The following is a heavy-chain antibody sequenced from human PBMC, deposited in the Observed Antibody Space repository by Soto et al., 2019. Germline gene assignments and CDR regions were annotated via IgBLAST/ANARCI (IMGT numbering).Heavy chain of an antibody. V-gene: IGHV3-53*04. J-gene: IGHJ4*02. CDR1: GFTVTTNY. CDR2: IYRGGST. Sequence: EVQVVESGGGLVQPGGSLRLSCVASGFTVTTNYMSWVRQAPGKGLEWLSSIYRGGSTYYADSVKGRFTMSRHNSKNTLYLQLNSLRAEDTAVYYCARHISGYDPDFDYWGQGTLVTVSS. CDR3: ARHISGYDPDFDY. D-gene: IGHD5-12*01.